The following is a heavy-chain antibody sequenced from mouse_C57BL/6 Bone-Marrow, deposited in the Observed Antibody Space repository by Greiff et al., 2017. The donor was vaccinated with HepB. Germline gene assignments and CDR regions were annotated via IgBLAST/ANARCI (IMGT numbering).Heavy chain of an antibody. CDR2: IDPEDGDT. V-gene: IGHV14-1*01. Sequence: EVQLQHSGAELVRPGASVKLSCTASGFNIKDYYMHWVKQRPEQGLEWIGRIDPEDGDTEYAPKFQGKATMTADTSSNTAYLQLSSLTSEDTAVYYCTPHYYGSTHWYFDVWGTGTTVTVSS. D-gene: IGHD1-1*01. CDR1: GFNIKDYY. J-gene: IGHJ1*03. CDR3: TPHYYGSTHWYFDV.